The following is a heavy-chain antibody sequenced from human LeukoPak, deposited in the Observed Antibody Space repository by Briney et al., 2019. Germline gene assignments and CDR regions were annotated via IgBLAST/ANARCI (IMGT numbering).Heavy chain of an antibody. CDR2: ITGSSDHI. CDR1: GFTFISYS. V-gene: IGHV3-21*01. D-gene: IGHD4-17*01. J-gene: IGHJ4*02. Sequence: GGSLRLSCEASGFTFISYSMNWVRQAPGKGLEWISSITGSSDHINYADSVKGRFTISRDNSKDTLYLHMNSLRAEDTAVYYCARGFRLFTVTILYYFDYWGRGTLVTVSS. CDR3: ARGFRLFTVTILYYFDY.